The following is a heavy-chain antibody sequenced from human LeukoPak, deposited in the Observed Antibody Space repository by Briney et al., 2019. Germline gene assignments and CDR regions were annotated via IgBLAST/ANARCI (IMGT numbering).Heavy chain of an antibody. D-gene: IGHD3-16*01. CDR1: GYTFTSYG. CDR3: ARGLGELRAGAYYFDY. CDR2: ISAYNGNT. J-gene: IGHJ4*02. V-gene: IGHV1-18*04. Sequence: ASVKVSCKASGYTFTSYGISWVRQAPGQGLEWMGWISAYNGNTNYAQRLQGRVTMTTDTSTSTAYMELRSLRSDDTAVYYCARGLGELRAGAYYFDYWGQGTLVTVSS.